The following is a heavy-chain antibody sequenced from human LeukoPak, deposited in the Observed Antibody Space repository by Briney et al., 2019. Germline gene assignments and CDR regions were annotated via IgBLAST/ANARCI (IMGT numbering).Heavy chain of an antibody. CDR1: GCSISNFF. CDR3: ARDFAVTTAYYYGVDV. CDR2: IYYSGTT. V-gene: IGHV4-59*01. D-gene: IGHD4-17*01. J-gene: IGHJ6*02. Sequence: SETLSLTCPVSGCSISNFFWSWIRQPPGEGPGWIGYIYYSGTTDYNPSLRSRVTISVDTPKNQFSLKLSSVTAADTAVYYCARDFAVTTAYYYGVDVWGQGITVTVSS.